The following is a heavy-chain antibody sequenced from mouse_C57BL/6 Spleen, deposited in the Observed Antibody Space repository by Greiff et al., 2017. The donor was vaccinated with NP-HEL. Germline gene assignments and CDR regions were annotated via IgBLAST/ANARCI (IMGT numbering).Heavy chain of an antibody. V-gene: IGHV2-2*01. CDR1: GFSLTSYG. D-gene: IGHD1-1*01. J-gene: IGHJ1*03. Sequence: VKLMESGPGLVQPSQSLSITCTVSGFSLTSYGVHWVRQSPGKGLEWLGVIWSGGSTDYNAAFISRLSISKDNSKSQVFFKMNSLQADDTAIYYCARYYGSSYVDWYFDVWGTGTTVTVSS. CDR2: IWSGGST. CDR3: ARYYGSSYVDWYFDV.